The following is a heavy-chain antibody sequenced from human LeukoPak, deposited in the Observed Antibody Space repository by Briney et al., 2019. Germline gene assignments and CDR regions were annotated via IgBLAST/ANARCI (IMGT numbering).Heavy chain of an antibody. D-gene: IGHD2-2*01. V-gene: IGHV1-46*01. CDR2: INPSGGST. J-gene: IGHJ4*02. Sequence: ASVKVSCKASGYTFTSYYMHWVRQAPGQGLEWMGIINPSGGSTSYAQKFQGRVTMTRDTSTSTVYMELSSLRSEDTAVYYCARGGSRVPATDYFDYWGQGTLVTVSS. CDR1: GYTFTSYY. CDR3: ARGGSRVPATDYFDY.